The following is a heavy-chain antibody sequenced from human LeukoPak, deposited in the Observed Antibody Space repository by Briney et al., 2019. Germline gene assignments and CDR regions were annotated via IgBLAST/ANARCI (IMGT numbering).Heavy chain of an antibody. CDR2: IGAAGTT. J-gene: IGHJ4*02. CDR3: AKRSVSTSYYFDY. D-gene: IGHD1-1*01. Sequence: HPGGSLRLSCAASGFTFNTYAMSWVRQAPGKGLEWVSTIGAAGTTLYADSVKGRVTIPRDNSKNTLYLQMNSLRAEDTAVYYCAKRSVSTSYYFDYWGQGTLVTVSS. V-gene: IGHV3-23*01. CDR1: GFTFNTYA.